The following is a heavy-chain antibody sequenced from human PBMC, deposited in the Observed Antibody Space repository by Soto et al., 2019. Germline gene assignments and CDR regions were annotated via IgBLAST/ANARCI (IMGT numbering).Heavy chain of an antibody. Sequence: SETLSLTCAVSGGSISSSNWWSWVRQPPGKGLEWIGEIYHSGSTNYNPSLKSRVTISVDKSKNQFSLKLSSVTAADTAVYYCARFKKEGSSWSRLAYYFDYWGQGTLVTVSS. J-gene: IGHJ4*02. D-gene: IGHD6-13*01. CDR3: ARFKKEGSSWSRLAYYFDY. CDR2: IYHSGST. V-gene: IGHV4-4*02. CDR1: GGSISSSNW.